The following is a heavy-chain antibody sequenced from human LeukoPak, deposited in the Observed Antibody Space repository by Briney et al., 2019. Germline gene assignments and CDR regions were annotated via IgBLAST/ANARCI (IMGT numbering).Heavy chain of an antibody. Sequence: SETLSLTCTGSGGCISSGSYYWSWIRQPAGKGLEWIGRIYTRSTNYNPTLKPRVTISVDTSKNQISLQLSSVNAADTAVYYCVRSRAEAAYYFDYWGQGTLVTVSS. CDR3: VRSRAEAAYYFDY. D-gene: IGHD6-25*01. CDR2: IYTRST. J-gene: IGHJ4*02. V-gene: IGHV4-61*02. CDR1: GGCISSGSYY.